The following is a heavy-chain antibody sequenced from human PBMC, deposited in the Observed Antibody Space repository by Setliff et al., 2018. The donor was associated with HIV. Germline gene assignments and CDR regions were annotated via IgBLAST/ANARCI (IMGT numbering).Heavy chain of an antibody. J-gene: IGHJ6*03. D-gene: IGHD3-10*01. CDR1: GGTFSRNP. CDR3: ATAGEMATIGYSYYYMGV. CDR2: VTPIFGTT. V-gene: IGHV1-69*13. Sequence: VASVKVSCKASGGTFSRNPISWVRQAPGQGLEWMGGVTPIFGTTKYAQKFQGRVTITADASRTTAYLDLNSLRSEDPAVYYCATAGEMATIGYSYYYMGVWGKGTTVTVSS.